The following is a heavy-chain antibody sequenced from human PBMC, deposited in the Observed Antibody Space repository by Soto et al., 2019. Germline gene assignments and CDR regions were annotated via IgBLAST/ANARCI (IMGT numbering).Heavy chain of an antibody. D-gene: IGHD2-15*01. CDR3: AQTEDGGRSRTPAGWFDA. CDR1: GFSLSNAGMG. J-gene: IGHJ5*02. Sequence: QVTLKESGPVLVNPTETLTLTCTVSGFSLSNAGMGVSWIRQPPGKALEWLAHIFSNDERRFSTSLKNRHTISTDTFNSHVVLIMTHMDPVDTATYYCAQTEDGGRSRTPAGWFDAWGQGTLVTVSS. CDR2: IFSNDER. V-gene: IGHV2-26*01.